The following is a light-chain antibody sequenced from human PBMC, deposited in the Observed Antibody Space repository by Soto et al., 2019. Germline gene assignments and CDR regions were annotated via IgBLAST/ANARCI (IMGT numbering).Light chain of an antibody. J-gene: IGKJ1*01. V-gene: IGKV3-20*01. CDR1: QSVSSDS. CDR3: QQYGSAPRT. Sequence: EIVLTQSPGTLSLSPGERAILSCRASQSVSSDSLAWYRQKPGQAPRLLVYDASSRATGIPDRFSGSGSGTDFTLTISRLEPEDFAVYYCQQYGSAPRTFGQGTKVEL. CDR2: DAS.